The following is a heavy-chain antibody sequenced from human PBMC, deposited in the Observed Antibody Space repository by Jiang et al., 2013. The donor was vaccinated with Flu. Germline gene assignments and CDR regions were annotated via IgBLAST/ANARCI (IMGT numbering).Heavy chain of an antibody. CDR1: GGSISSGDYY. CDR3: AREGRSYSGYDLGFRDFDY. CDR2: IYYSGST. Sequence: GSGLVKPSQTLSLTCTVSGGSISSGDYYWSWIRQPPGKGLEWIGYIYYSGSTYYNPSLKSRVTISVDTSKNQFSLKLSSVTAADTAVYYCAREGRSYSGYDLGFRDFDYWGQGTLVTVSS. J-gene: IGHJ4*02. D-gene: IGHD5-12*01. V-gene: IGHV4-30-4*01.